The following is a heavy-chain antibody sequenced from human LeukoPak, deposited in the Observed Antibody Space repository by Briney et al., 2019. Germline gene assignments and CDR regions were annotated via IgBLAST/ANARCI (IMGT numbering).Heavy chain of an antibody. J-gene: IGHJ4*02. V-gene: IGHV3-48*03. CDR3: ARGIGEWGEYYFDY. D-gene: IGHD3-10*01. CDR2: ISSGSHTI. CDR1: GFTFSSYE. Sequence: GGSLRLSCAGSGFTFSSYELNWVRQAPGKGLEWLSSISSGSHTIYYADSVKGRFTISRDSAKKSLYLQMNSLRAEDTAIYYCARGIGEWGEYYFDYWGQGALVTVSS.